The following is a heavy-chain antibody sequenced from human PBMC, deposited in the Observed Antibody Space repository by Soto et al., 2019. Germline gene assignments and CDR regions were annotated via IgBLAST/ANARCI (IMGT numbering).Heavy chain of an antibody. D-gene: IGHD1-1*01. CDR3: ARGARTNYWNYYYYMDV. J-gene: IGHJ6*03. CDR1: GYTFTSYD. Sequence: ASVKVSCKASGYTFTSYDINWVRQATGQGLEWMGWMNPNSGNTGYAQKFQGRVTMTRNTSISTSYMELSSPRSEDTAVYYCARGARTNYWNYYYYMDVWGKGTTVTVSS. V-gene: IGHV1-8*01. CDR2: MNPNSGNT.